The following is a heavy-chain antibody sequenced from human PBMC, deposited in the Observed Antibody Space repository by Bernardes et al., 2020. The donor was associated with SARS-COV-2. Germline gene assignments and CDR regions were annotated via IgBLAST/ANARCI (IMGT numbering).Heavy chain of an antibody. V-gene: IGHV3-33*01. D-gene: IGHD4-17*01. J-gene: IGHJ4*02. CDR1: GFTFSSYG. Sequence: GGSLRLSCAASGFTFSSYGMHWVRQAPGKGLEWVAVIWYDGSNKYYADSVKGRFSISRDNSKNTLYLQMNSLRAEDTAVYYCAREGLAVTTDYWGQGTLVTVSS. CDR2: IWYDGSNK. CDR3: AREGLAVTTDY.